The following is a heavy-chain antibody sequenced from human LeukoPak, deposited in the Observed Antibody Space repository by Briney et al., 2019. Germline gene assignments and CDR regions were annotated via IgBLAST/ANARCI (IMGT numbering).Heavy chain of an antibody. CDR2: INHSGST. V-gene: IGHV4-34*01. J-gene: IGHJ4*02. CDR1: GGSFSGYY. CDR3: ARVAGIVVVTAILDY. D-gene: IGHD2-21*02. Sequence: SETLSLTCAVYGGSFSGYYWSWIRQPPGKGLEWIGEINHSGSTNYNPSLKSRVTISVDTSKNQFSLKLSSVTAADTAMYYCARVAGIVVVTAILDYWGQGTLVTVSS.